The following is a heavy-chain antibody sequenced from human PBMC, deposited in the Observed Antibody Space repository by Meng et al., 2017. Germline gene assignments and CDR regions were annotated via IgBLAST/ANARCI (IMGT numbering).Heavy chain of an antibody. CDR2: IYHSGST. CDR1: GGSISSSNW. D-gene: IGHD2-15*01. J-gene: IGHJ4*02. Sequence: QEQLQEPRPGLVKPSGALSLTCAVSGGSISSSNWWSWVRQPPGKGLEWIGEIYHSGSTNYNPSLKSRVTISVDKSKNQFSLKLSSVTAADTAVYYCARVVAATTLFLDYWGQGTLVTVSS. CDR3: ARVVAATTLFLDY. V-gene: IGHV4-4*02.